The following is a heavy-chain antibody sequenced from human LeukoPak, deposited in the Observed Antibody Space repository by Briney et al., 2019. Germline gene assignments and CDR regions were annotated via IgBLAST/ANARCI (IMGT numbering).Heavy chain of an antibody. D-gene: IGHD2-2*01. CDR1: GYTFTGYY. CDR3: ARTKPPCTSCLLLDY. V-gene: IGHV1-2*02. CDR2: INPNSGGT. Sequence: ASVKVSCKASGYTFTGYYIHWLRQAPGQGLEWIGWINPNSGGTNYAPKFQGLVTMSSDTSITTAYMELNRLISDDTAVYYCARTKPPCTSCLLLDYWGQGTLVTVSS. J-gene: IGHJ4*02.